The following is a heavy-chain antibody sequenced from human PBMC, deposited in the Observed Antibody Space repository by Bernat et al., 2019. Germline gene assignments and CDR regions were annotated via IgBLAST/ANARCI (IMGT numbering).Heavy chain of an antibody. CDR1: GGSISSSSYY. CDR2: IYYSGST. V-gene: IGHV4-39*01. J-gene: IGHJ4*02. D-gene: IGHD4-11*01. CDR3: VTNSRELTTVTYFDY. Sequence: QLQLQESGPGLVKPSETLSLTCTVSGGSISSSSYYWGWIRQPPGKGLEWIGSIYYSGSTYYNPSLKSRVTISVDTSKNQFSLKLSSVTAADTAVYYCVTNSRELTTVTYFDYWGQGTLVTVSS.